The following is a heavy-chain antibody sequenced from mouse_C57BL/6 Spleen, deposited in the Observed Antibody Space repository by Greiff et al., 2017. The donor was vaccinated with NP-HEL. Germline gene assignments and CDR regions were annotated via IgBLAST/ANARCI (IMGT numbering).Heavy chain of an antibody. CDR3: ARKGGFHYAMDY. CDR2: IWSGGST. Sequence: QVHVKQSGPGLVQPSQSLSITCTVSGFSLTSYGVHWVRQSPGKGLEWLGVIWSGGSTDYNAASISRPSTSKDNSKSQVFFKMNSLQADDTAIYYCARKGGFHYAMDYWGQGTSVTVSS. CDR1: GFSLTSYG. J-gene: IGHJ4*01. V-gene: IGHV2-2*01.